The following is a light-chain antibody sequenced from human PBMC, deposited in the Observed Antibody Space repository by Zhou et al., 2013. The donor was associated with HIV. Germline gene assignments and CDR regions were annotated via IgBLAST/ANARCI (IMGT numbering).Light chain of an antibody. CDR3: QQCKSFPWT. J-gene: IGKJ1*01. CDR2: AAS. Sequence: DIQLTQSPSFLSASVGDRVTITCRASQGISSYLTWYQQKPGKAPKLLIYAASTLQSGVPLRFSGSGSGTEFTLTISSLQPDDFATYFCQQCKSFPWTFGQGTKVEIK. V-gene: IGKV1-9*01. CDR1: QGISSY.